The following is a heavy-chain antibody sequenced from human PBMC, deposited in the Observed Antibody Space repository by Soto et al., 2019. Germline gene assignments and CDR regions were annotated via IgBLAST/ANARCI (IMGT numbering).Heavy chain of an antibody. CDR1: GFTFSSYA. CDR3: AKDGRQSDTSSWYY. J-gene: IGHJ4*02. Sequence: GGSLRLSCAASGFTFSSYAMNWVRQAPGKGLEWVSSISGSGGSTHYADSVKGRFTISRDNSKNTLYLQMNSLRAEDTVVYYCAKDGRQSDTSSWYYWGQGTLVTVSS. CDR2: ISGSGGST. V-gene: IGHV3-23*01. D-gene: IGHD6-13*01.